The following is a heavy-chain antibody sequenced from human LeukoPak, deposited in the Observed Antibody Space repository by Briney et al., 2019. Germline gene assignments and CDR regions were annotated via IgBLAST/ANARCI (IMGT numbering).Heavy chain of an antibody. D-gene: IGHD3-16*02. Sequence: ASVTVSCKASGYTFTSYAMHWVRQAPDQRLGGLGGSTPGNGNTKYSQKFQGRVTITRDTSASTAYMELSSLRSEDTTVYYCARDLSPTMITFGGVIVPGYWGQGTLVTVSS. CDR3: ARDLSPTMITFGGVIVPGY. CDR1: GYTFTSYA. CDR2: STPGNGNT. V-gene: IGHV1-3*01. J-gene: IGHJ4*02.